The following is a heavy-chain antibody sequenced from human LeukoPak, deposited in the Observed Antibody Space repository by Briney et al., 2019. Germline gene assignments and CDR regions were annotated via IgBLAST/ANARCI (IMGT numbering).Heavy chain of an antibody. V-gene: IGHV3-23*01. J-gene: IGHJ1*01. CDR1: GFTFSSYA. D-gene: IGHD3-9*01. Sequence: GGSLRLSCAASGFTFSSYAMSWVRQAPGKGLEWVSAISGSGGSTYYADSVKGRFTISRDNSKNTLYLQMNSPRAEDTAVYYCAKFLTGYYQYFQHWGQGTLVTVSS. CDR3: AKFLTGYYQYFQH. CDR2: ISGSGGST.